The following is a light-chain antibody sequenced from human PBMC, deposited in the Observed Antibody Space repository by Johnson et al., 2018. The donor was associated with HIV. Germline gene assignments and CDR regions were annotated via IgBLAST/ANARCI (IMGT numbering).Light chain of an antibody. CDR3: GTWDSSLSAVV. CDR1: NSNIGSYY. CDR2: ENN. J-gene: IGLJ1*01. V-gene: IGLV1-51*02. Sequence: QSVLSQPASVSSASGQKVNISCSGSNSNIGSYYVSWYQHLPGTAPKLLIYENNKRPSGIPDRFSGSKSGTSATLGITGLQTGDEADYYCGTWDSSLSAVVFGTGTKVTVL.